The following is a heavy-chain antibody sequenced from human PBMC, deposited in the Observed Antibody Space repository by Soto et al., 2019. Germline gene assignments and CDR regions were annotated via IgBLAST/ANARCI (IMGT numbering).Heavy chain of an antibody. J-gene: IGHJ6*02. CDR2: INPNSGGT. CDR3: ARGVRVVKLHGGMDV. D-gene: IGHD3-22*01. V-gene: IGHV1-2*02. CDR1: GYTFTGYY. Sequence: QVQLVQSGAEVKKPGASVKGSCKASGYTFTGYYMHWVRQAPGQGLEWMGLINPNSGGTNYAQKFQGRGSMTRDTSISTAYMEMSRMRSDDTAVYYCARGVRVVKLHGGMDVWGQGPTVPVSS.